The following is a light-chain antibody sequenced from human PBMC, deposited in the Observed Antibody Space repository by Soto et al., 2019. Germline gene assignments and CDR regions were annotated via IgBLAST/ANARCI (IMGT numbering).Light chain of an antibody. Sequence: DIQMTQSPSTLSASVGDRVTITCRASQSISIWLAWYQQKPGKAPKILIYKASSLESGVPSRFSGSGSGTEFTLTISSLQPDDFATYYCQQYDKWPYTFGQGTNLEIK. V-gene: IGKV1-5*03. CDR3: QQYDKWPYT. J-gene: IGKJ2*01. CDR1: QSISIW. CDR2: KAS.